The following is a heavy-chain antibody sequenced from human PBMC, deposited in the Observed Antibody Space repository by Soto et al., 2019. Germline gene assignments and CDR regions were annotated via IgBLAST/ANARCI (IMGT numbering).Heavy chain of an antibody. CDR2: TFYRSKWYN. CDR1: GDSVSSNSAA. J-gene: IGHJ6*02. CDR3: AKEGGNHYYYYAMDV. D-gene: IGHD1-26*01. Sequence: SQTLSLTCAISGDSVSSNSAAWSWIRQSPSRGLEWLGRTFYRSKWYNDYAVSVKGRITINPDTSKNLFSLQLNSVTPDDTAVYYCAKEGGNHYYYYAMDVWGQGTTVTVSS. V-gene: IGHV6-1*01.